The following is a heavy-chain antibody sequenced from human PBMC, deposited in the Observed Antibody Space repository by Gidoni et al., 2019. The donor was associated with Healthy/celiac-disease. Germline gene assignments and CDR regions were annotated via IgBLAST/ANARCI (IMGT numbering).Heavy chain of an antibody. Sequence: EVQLLESGGGLVQPGGSLRLSCAASGFHFSSYAMSWVRQAPGKGLEWVSAISGSGGSTYYADSLKGRFTISRDNSKNTLYLQMNSLRAEDTAVYYCAKPRIGSLIVATSFDIWGQGTMVTVSS. CDR2: ISGSGGST. V-gene: IGHV3-23*01. D-gene: IGHD5-12*01. CDR3: AKPRIGSLIVATSFDI. CDR1: GFHFSSYA. J-gene: IGHJ3*02.